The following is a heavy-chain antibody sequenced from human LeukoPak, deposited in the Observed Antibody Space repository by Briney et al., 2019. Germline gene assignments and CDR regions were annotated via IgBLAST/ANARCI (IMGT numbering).Heavy chain of an antibody. CDR2: ISGSGDNT. CDR3: ARRSSGSPPYYFGY. J-gene: IGHJ4*02. Sequence: GGSLRLSRAASGFTFSSYAMSWVRQVPGKGLEWVSVISGSGDNTYYADSVKGRFTISRDNAKNTLYLQMNSLRAEDTAVYYCARRSSGSPPYYFGYWGQGTLVTVSS. D-gene: IGHD1-26*01. CDR1: GFTFSSYA. V-gene: IGHV3-23*01.